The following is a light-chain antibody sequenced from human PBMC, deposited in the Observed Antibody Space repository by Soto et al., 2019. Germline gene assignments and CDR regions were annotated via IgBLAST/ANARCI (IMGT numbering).Light chain of an antibody. J-gene: IGLJ1*01. CDR2: DVT. Sequence: QSVLTQPRSVSASPGQSVTISCTGTSSDVGRYDYVSWYQQHPGKAPKLIVYDVTERPSGVPDRFSGSKSGNTASLTISGLQAEDEADYSCCPFAGSYSYVFGTGTKGTVL. CDR1: SSDVGRYDY. CDR3: CPFAGSYSYV. V-gene: IGLV2-11*01.